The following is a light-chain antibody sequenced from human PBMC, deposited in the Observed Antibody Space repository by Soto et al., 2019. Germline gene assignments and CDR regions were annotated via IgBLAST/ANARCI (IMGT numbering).Light chain of an antibody. Sequence: QSVLIQPPSASGTPGQSVTISCSGSNSNMGSNTVNWFQQLPGAAPKLLIYRDNQRPSGVPGRFSASRSGTSASLAISGLQSEDEADYYCAVWDDSVNGYVFGAATKLTVL. V-gene: IGLV1-44*01. CDR3: AVWDDSVNGYV. CDR1: NSNMGSNT. CDR2: RDN. J-gene: IGLJ1*01.